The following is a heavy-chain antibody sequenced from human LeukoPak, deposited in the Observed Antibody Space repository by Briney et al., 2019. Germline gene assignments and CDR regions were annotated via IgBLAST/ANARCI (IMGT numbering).Heavy chain of an antibody. V-gene: IGHV4-34*01. D-gene: IGHD6-13*01. CDR3: ARRRSSSTYYMDV. CDR1: GGSFSGYY. CDR2: INHSGST. J-gene: IGHJ6*03. Sequence: PSETLSLTCAVYGGSFSGYYWSWIRQPPGKGLEWIGQINHSGSTNYNPSLKSRVTISVDTSKNQFSLKLSSVTAADTAVYYCARRRSSSTYYMDVWGKGTTVTISS.